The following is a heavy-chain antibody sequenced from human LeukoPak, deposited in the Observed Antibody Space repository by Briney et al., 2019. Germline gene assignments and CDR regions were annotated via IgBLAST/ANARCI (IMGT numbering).Heavy chain of an antibody. Sequence: ASVKVSCKASGYSFTSYGISWVRQAPGQGLEWMGWISVYNGNTNYAQKLQGRVTMTTDTSTSTAYTELRSLRSDDTAVYYCARDRLSPGPDGNWFDPWGQGTLVIVSS. V-gene: IGHV1-18*01. J-gene: IGHJ5*02. CDR3: ARDRLSPGPDGNWFDP. D-gene: IGHD1-14*01. CDR2: ISVYNGNT. CDR1: GYSFTSYG.